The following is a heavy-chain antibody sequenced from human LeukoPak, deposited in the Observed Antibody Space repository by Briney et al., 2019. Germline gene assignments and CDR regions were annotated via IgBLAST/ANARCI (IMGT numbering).Heavy chain of an antibody. CDR2: VKEDGSDK. CDR1: GFTFSASW. D-gene: IGHD6-19*01. Sequence: PGGSLRLSCAASGFTFSASWMTWVRQAPGKGLEWVAKVKEDGSDKYYVDPVKGRFTISRDNAKNSLYLQMNSLRAEDTAVYYCAKAKIGYSSGWDHWGQGTLVTVSS. V-gene: IGHV3-7*01. CDR3: AKAKIGYSSGWDH. J-gene: IGHJ4*02.